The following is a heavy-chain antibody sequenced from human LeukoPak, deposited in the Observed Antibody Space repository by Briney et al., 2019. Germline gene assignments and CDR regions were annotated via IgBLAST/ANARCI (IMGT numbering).Heavy chain of an antibody. CDR2: INHSGST. J-gene: IGHJ4*02. Sequence: PSETLSLTCAVYGGSFSGYYWSWIRQPPGKGLEWIGEINHSGSTNYNPSLKSRVTISVDTSKNQFSLKLSSVTAADTAAYYCASSVGHAYFDYWGQGTLVTVSS. CDR3: ASSVGHAYFDY. D-gene: IGHD4-23*01. V-gene: IGHV4-34*01. CDR1: GGSFSGYY.